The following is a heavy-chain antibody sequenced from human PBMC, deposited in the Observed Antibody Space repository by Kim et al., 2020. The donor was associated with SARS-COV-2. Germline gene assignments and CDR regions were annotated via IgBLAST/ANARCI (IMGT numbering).Heavy chain of an antibody. D-gene: IGHD4-17*01. CDR3: ARETTDDAFDI. J-gene: IGHJ3*02. V-gene: IGHV1-69*01. CDR2: A. Sequence: ASYAQKFQGRVTITADESTSTSYMELSSLRSEDTAVYYCARETTDDAFDIWGQGTMVTVSS.